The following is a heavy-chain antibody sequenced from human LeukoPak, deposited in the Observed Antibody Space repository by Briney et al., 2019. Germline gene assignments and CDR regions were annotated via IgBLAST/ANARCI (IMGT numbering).Heavy chain of an antibody. CDR3: ASSIAVAGTRAFDY. V-gene: IGHV3-23*01. J-gene: IGHJ4*02. D-gene: IGHD6-19*01. CDR1: GFTFSSFA. CDR2: ISNSGTAT. Sequence: PGGSLRLSCVASGFTFSSFAMSWVRQAPGKGLEWVSAISNSGTATYYGDSVKGRSSISRDNSKNTVYLQINSLRADDTAVYYCASSIAVAGTRAFDYWGQGTLVTVSS.